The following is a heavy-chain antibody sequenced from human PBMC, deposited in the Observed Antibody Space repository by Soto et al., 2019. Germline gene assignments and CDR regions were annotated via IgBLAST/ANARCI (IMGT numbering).Heavy chain of an antibody. Sequence: SGPTLVNPTQTLTLTCTFSGFSLSTSGMRVSWIRQPPGKALEWLARIDWDDDKLYSTSLKTRLTISKDTSKNQVVLTMTNMDPVHTATYYCARRIVAGGNRCFDPCGQGTLVTVYS. D-gene: IGHD6-13*01. V-gene: IGHV2-70*04. CDR1: GFSLSTSGMR. CDR3: ARRIVAGGNRCFDP. J-gene: IGHJ5*02. CDR2: IDWDDDK.